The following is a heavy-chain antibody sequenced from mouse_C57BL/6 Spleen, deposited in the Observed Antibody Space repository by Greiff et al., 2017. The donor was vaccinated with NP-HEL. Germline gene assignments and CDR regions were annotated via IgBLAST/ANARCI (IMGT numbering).Heavy chain of an antibody. Sequence: VQLQQSGAELVKPGASVKMSCTASGYNFTTYPIEWMKQNHGKSLEWIGNFHPYNDDPKYNAKFKGKATLTVEPSSSTVYLELSALTSYDSAVYYGARGDYYGSCPYYVDYWGQGTTLTVSS. J-gene: IGHJ2*01. CDR2: FHPYNDDP. CDR3: ARGDYYGSCPYYVDY. CDR1: GYNFTTYP. V-gene: IGHV1-47*01. D-gene: IGHD1-1*01.